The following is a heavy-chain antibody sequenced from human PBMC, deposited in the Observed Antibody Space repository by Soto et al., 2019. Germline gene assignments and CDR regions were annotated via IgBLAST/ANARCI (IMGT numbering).Heavy chain of an antibody. CDR1: GFTFSSYS. CDR2: ISSSSTYI. D-gene: IGHD2-2*01. CDR3: ARAGYCSSSSCYHYYSYVMDV. Sequence: EVQLVESGGGLVKPGGSLRLSCAASGFTFSSYSMNWVRQAPGKGLEWVSSISSSSTYIYYADSVKGRFTISRDNAKNSLYLQMNSLRAEDTAVYYCARAGYCSSSSCYHYYSYVMDVWGQGTTVTVSS. V-gene: IGHV3-21*01. J-gene: IGHJ6*02.